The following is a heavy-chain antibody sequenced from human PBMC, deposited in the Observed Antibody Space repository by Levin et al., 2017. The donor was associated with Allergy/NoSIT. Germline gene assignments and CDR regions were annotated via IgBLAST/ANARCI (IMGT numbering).Heavy chain of an antibody. CDR3: ARPITMIVVGSYYYGMDV. V-gene: IGHV1-18*01. CDR2: ISAYNGNT. CDR1: GYTFTSYG. J-gene: IGHJ6*02. D-gene: IGHD3-22*01. Sequence: ASVKVSCKASGYTFTSYGISWVRQAPGQGLEWMGWISAYNGNTNYAQKLQGRVTMTTDTSTSTAYMELRSLRSDDTAVYYCARPITMIVVGSYYYGMDVWGQGTTVTVSS.